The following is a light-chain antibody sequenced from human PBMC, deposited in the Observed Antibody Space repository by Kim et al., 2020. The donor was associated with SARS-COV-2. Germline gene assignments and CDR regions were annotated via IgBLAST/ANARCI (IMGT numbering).Light chain of an antibody. J-gene: IGLJ2*01. Sequence: GQSITISCTGTSSDSGGYNYVSWYQQHPGKAPKLMIYDVSNRPSGVSNRFSGSKSGNTASLTISGLQAEDEADYYCTSYTSSITLVFGGGTQLTVL. V-gene: IGLV2-14*03. CDR3: TSYTSSITLV. CDR1: SSDSGGYNY. CDR2: DVS.